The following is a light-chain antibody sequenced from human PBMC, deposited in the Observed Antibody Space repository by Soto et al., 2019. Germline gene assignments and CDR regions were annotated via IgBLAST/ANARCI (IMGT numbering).Light chain of an antibody. CDR3: SSYAGINIYV. CDR1: SSDVGAFNY. J-gene: IGLJ1*01. CDR2: EIN. V-gene: IGLV2-8*01. Sequence: QSVLIQPPSASGSPGQSVTISCTGTSSDVGAFNYVSWYQQHPGKAPKLMIFEINKRPSGVPDRFSGSKSGNTASLTVSGLQAEDEADYYCSSYAGINIYVFGGGTKVTVL.